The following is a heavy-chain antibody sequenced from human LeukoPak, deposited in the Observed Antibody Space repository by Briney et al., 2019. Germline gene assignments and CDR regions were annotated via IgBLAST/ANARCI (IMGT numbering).Heavy chain of an antibody. Sequence: GGSLRLCCATSGFTVSSNYMSWVRPAPGKGLEWVSVIYSVGSTYYSDSVKGRFTISRDSSKNTLYLQMNSLRAEDTAVYYCARGLLREYNYNYAYFDYWGQGNLVTASS. CDR1: GFTVSSNY. CDR3: ARGLLREYNYNYAYFDY. CDR2: IYSVGST. D-gene: IGHD5-18*01. V-gene: IGHV3-53*01. J-gene: IGHJ4*02.